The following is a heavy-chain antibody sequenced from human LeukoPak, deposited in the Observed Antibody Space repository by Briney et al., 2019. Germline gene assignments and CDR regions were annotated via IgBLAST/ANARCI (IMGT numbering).Heavy chain of an antibody. CDR1: GITFNNFG. V-gene: IGHV3-23*01. D-gene: IGHD5-12*01. CDR2: ISNGGDHK. Sequence: GRSLRLSCAASGITFNNFGMRWVRQAPGKGLEWVSSISNGGDHKFYADSVRGRFTISRDNSKNTLYLQMDSLRAEDTAVYYCAKVISSYSSFDSYWGQGTLVTVSS. CDR3: AKVISSYSSFDSY. J-gene: IGHJ4*02.